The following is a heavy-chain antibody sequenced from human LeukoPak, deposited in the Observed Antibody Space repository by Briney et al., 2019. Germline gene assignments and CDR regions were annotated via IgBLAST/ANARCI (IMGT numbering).Heavy chain of an antibody. CDR2: ISYDGSNK. V-gene: IGHV3-30*03. Sequence: GGTLRLSCGASGFTFSSYGKHWVRKAPGKGLEWVAVISYDGSNKYYADSVKGRFTISRDNSKNTLYLQTNSLRAEDTAVYYCAFTKNYAFDYWGQGTLVTVSS. CDR3: AFTKNYAFDY. D-gene: IGHD1-7*01. J-gene: IGHJ4*02. CDR1: GFTFSSYG.